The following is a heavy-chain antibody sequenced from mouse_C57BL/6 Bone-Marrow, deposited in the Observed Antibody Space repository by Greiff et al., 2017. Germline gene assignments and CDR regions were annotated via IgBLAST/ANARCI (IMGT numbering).Heavy chain of an antibody. J-gene: IGHJ4*01. CDR1: GYTFTSYW. V-gene: IGHV1-50*01. D-gene: IGHD2-3*01. CDR3: ARDDGGAMDY. CDR2: IDPSDSYT. Sequence: QVQLQQPGAELVKPGASVKLSCKASGYTFTSYWMQWVKQRPGQGLDWIGEIDPSDSYTNYNQKFKGKATLTVDTSSSTAYMQLSSLTSEDSAVYYCARDDGGAMDYWGQGTSVTVSS.